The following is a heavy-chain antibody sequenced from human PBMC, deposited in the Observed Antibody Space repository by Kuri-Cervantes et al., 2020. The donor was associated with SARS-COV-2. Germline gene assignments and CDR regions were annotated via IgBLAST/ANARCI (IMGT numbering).Heavy chain of an antibody. V-gene: IGHV3-69-1*01. CDR2: ISSSSTI. CDR3: ARGPWGLYNWTPFYY. J-gene: IGHJ4*02. D-gene: IGHD1-20*01. Sequence: GESLKISCAASGFTFSDYYMNWVRQAPGKGLEWVSSISSSSTIYYADSVKGRFTISRDNAKNSLYLQMNSLRAEDTAVYYCARGPWGLYNWTPFYYWGQGTLVTVSS. CDR1: GFTFSDYY.